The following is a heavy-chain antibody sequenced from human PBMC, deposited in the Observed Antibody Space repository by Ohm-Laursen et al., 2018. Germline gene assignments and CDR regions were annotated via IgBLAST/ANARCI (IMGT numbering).Heavy chain of an antibody. Sequence: SLRLSCAASGFTFSNYWMSWVRQAPGKGLEWVAYIKADGSAKFYVDSVKARFTVSRDNAKNSLYLQMNSLRAEDTAVYYCARDGIWGQGTMVTVSS. V-gene: IGHV3-7*01. CDR2: IKADGSAK. CDR1: GFTFSNYW. J-gene: IGHJ3*02. CDR3: ARDGI.